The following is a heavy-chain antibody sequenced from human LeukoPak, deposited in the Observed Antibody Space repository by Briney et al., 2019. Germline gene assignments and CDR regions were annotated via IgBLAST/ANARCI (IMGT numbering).Heavy chain of an antibody. CDR3: ARVGPAGVRGAKHWFDP. J-gene: IGHJ5*02. D-gene: IGHD3-10*01. Sequence: SETLSLTCTVSGGSISSYYWSWIRQPPGKGLEWIGYIYYSGSTNYNPSLKSRVTISVDTSKNQFSLKLSSVTAADTAVYYCARVGPAGVRGAKHWFDPWGQGTLVTVSS. CDR1: GGSISSYY. V-gene: IGHV4-59*01. CDR2: IYYSGST.